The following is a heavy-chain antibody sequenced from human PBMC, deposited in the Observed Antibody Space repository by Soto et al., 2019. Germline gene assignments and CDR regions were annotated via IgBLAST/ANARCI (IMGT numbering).Heavy chain of an antibody. V-gene: IGHV1-18*04. CDR2: ISAYNYNT. CDR3: ARVVGALGHWFDP. Sequence: ASVKVSCKVSGGTLSSFTISWVRQAPGQGLEWMGRISAYNYNTNYAQKLQGRVTMTTDTSTSTAYMELRSLRSDDTAVYYCARVVGALGHWFDPWGQGTLVTVSS. D-gene: IGHD1-26*01. CDR1: GGTLSSFT. J-gene: IGHJ5*02.